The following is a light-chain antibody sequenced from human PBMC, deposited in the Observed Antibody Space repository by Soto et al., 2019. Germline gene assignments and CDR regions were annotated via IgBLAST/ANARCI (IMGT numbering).Light chain of an antibody. J-gene: IGKJ5*01. Sequence: DIQMTQSPSSLSASVGDRVTITCRASESISRHLNWYQQKPGKAPNLLIYAASSLQNGVPSRFSGSGSGTGFTFTISNLQPEDFATYYCQQSYSTLSITFGQGTRLEIK. CDR1: ESISRH. V-gene: IGKV1-39*01. CDR3: QQSYSTLSIT. CDR2: AAS.